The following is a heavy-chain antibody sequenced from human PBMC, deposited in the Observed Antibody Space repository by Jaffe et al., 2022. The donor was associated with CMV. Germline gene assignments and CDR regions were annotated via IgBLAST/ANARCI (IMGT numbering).Heavy chain of an antibody. Sequence: EVQLVESGGGLVKPGRSLRLSCTASGFTFGDYAMSWFRQAPGKGLEWVGFIRSKAYGGTTEYAASVKGRFTISRDDSKSIAYLQMNSLKTEDTAVYYCTRDQGSSGWSPRWFDPWGQGTLVTVSS. CDR2: IRSKAYGGTT. CDR3: TRDQGSSGWSPRWFDP. V-gene: IGHV3-49*05. D-gene: IGHD6-19*01. CDR1: GFTFGDYA. J-gene: IGHJ5*02.